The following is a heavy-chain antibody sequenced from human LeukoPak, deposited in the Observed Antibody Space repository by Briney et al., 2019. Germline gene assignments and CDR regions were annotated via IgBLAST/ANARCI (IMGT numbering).Heavy chain of an antibody. CDR2: IWYEGSNK. CDR3: ARDRDFWSGYLDFDY. Sequence: GGSLRLSCAASGFTFSSYGMHGVRQAPGKGLERVAVIWYEGSNKYYADSVKGRFTISRDNSKNTLYLQMNSLRAEDTAVYYCARDRDFWSGYLDFDYWGQGTLVTVSS. V-gene: IGHV3-33*01. J-gene: IGHJ4*02. CDR1: GFTFSSYG. D-gene: IGHD3-3*01.